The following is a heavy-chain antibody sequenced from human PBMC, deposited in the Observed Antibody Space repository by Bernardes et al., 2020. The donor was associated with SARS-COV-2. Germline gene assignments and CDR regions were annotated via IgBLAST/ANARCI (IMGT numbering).Heavy chain of an antibody. J-gene: IGHJ4*02. CDR3: ATDRSLQSGYDLDH. CDR1: GLTFSSYD. V-gene: IGHV3-33*03. CDR2: ISHDGSRI. D-gene: IGHD5-12*01. Sequence: GGSLRLSCAMSGLTFSSYDMHWVRQAPGKGLEWVAMISHDGSRIYYADSVKGRFTISRATSQNTLYLQMSSLRVEDTAVYYCATDRSLQSGYDLDHWGQGTLVTVSS.